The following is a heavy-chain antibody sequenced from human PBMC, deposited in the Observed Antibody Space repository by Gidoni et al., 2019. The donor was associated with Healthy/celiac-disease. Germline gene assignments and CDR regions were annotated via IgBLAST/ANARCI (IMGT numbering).Heavy chain of an antibody. CDR1: GFTFSSYA. J-gene: IGHJ4*02. Sequence: EVQLVESGGGLVQPGGSLRLSCAASGFTFSSYAMHWVRQAPGKGLEYVSAISSNGGSTYYANSVKGRFTISRDNSKNTLYLQMGSLRAEDMAVYYCARVGFQTTVTESYFDYWGQGTLVTVSS. D-gene: IGHD4-17*01. CDR3: ARVGFQTTVTESYFDY. CDR2: ISSNGGST. V-gene: IGHV3-64*01.